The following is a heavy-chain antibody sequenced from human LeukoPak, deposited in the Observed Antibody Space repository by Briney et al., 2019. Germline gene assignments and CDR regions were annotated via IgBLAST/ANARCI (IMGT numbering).Heavy chain of an antibody. CDR3: AKALGGSGSNFDY. Sequence: GGSLRLSCAASGFTFSSYAMNWVRQAPGGGLEWVSTIRGSGGSTYYADSVKGRFTISRDNSKNTLYLQMNSLRAEDTAFYYCAKALGGSGSNFDYWGQGTLVTVSS. CDR2: IRGSGGST. J-gene: IGHJ4*02. CDR1: GFTFSSYA. V-gene: IGHV3-23*01. D-gene: IGHD3-10*01.